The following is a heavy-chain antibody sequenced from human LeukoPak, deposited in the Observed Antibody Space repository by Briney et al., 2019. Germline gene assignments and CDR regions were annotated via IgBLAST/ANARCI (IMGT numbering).Heavy chain of an antibody. CDR3: ARDGDTTMVGGYHYYMDV. Sequence: PGGSLRLSCAASGFTFSDYYMSWIRQAPGKGLEWVSYISSGGDTVFYADSVKGRFTISRDNAKNSLYLQMNSLRAEDTAVYYCARDGDTTMVGGYHYYMDVWGKGTTVTVSS. CDR2: ISSGGDTV. D-gene: IGHD5-18*01. V-gene: IGHV3-11*04. CDR1: GFTFSDYY. J-gene: IGHJ6*03.